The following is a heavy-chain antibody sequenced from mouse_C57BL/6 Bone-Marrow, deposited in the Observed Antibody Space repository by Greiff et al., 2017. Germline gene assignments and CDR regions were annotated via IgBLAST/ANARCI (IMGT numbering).Heavy chain of an antibody. Sequence: EVKLMESGGGLVKPGGSLKLSCAASGFTFSSYAMSWVRQTPEKRLEWVATISDGGSYTYYPDNVKGRFTISRDNAKNNLYLQMSHLKSEDTAMYYGARDGDSSGYVGFAYWGQGTLVTVSA. CDR3: ARDGDSSGYVGFAY. CDR2: ISDGGSYT. D-gene: IGHD3-2*02. J-gene: IGHJ3*01. CDR1: GFTFSSYA. V-gene: IGHV5-4*01.